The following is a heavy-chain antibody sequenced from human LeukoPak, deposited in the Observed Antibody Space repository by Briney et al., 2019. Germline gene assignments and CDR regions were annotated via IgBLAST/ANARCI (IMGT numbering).Heavy chain of an antibody. CDR3: ARSSRGIQLSSYYYYYMDV. J-gene: IGHJ6*03. Sequence: SVKVSCKASGGTFSSYAISWVRQAPGQGLEWMGGIIPIFGTANYAQKFQGRVTITADKSTSTAYMELSSLRSEDTAVYYCARSSRGIQLSSYYYYYMDVWGKGTTVTVSS. D-gene: IGHD5-18*01. CDR2: IIPIFGTA. V-gene: IGHV1-69*06. CDR1: GGTFSSYA.